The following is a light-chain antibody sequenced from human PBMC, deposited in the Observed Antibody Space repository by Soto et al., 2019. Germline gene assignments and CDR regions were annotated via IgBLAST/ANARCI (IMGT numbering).Light chain of an antibody. V-gene: IGKV1-39*01. CDR2: AAS. J-gene: IGKJ2*01. CDR1: QFISNY. CDR3: QQSYSAYT. Sequence: DIQMTQSPSSLSASVGDRVTFTCRASQFISNYLNWYQQKPEKAPKLLIYAASHLRSGVPSRFSGSASGTDFTLTISRLQPDDFATYYCQQSYSAYTFGQGTRLEIK.